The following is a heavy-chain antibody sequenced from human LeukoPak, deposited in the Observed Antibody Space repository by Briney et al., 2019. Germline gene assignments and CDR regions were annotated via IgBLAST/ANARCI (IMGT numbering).Heavy chain of an antibody. Sequence: GAFMGLSCASTGFTFSDHNMGWMRQAPGKGLEWASYMSGSGIYYENSVKSRFTISRDNAKNSLYLQMNSLADEDTAVHYCARSSRDSSAAARWYFDYWGQGTLVTVSS. CDR2: MSGSGI. V-gene: IGHV3-11*04. D-gene: IGHD6-13*01. CDR3: ARSSRDSSAAARWYFDY. J-gene: IGHJ4*02. CDR1: GFTFSDHN.